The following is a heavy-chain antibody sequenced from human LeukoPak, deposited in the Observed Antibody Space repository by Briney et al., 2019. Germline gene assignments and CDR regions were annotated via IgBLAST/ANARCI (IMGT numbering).Heavy chain of an antibody. CDR2: INPSTGGT. CDR1: AYTFIGYY. D-gene: IGHD4-17*01. Sequence: ASVKVSCKASAYTFIGYYMHWVRQAPGQGLEWMGRINPSTGGTNSAQKFQGRVTMTRDTSISTAYMELSRLTSDDPAIYYCARGQPYGDYNYFDPWGQGTLSPCPQ. J-gene: IGHJ5*02. V-gene: IGHV1-2*06. CDR3: ARGQPYGDYNYFDP.